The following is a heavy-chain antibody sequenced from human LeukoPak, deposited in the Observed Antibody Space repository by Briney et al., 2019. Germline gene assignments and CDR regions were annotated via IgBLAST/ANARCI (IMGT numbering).Heavy chain of an antibody. J-gene: IGHJ4*02. Sequence: GRSQRLSCAASGFTFSSYGMNWVRQAPGKGLEWVAVIWYDGSNKYYADSVKGRFTISRDNPKNTLYLQMNSLRVEDTAVYYCAREPYYCASSGYYLDYWGQGTLVTVSS. D-gene: IGHD3-22*01. V-gene: IGHV3-33*01. CDR1: GFTFSSYG. CDR3: AREPYYCASSGYYLDY. CDR2: IWYDGSNK.